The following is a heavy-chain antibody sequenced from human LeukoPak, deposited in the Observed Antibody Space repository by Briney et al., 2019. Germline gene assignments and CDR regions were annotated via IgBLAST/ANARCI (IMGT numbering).Heavy chain of an antibody. D-gene: IGHD3-16*01. CDR3: ARVLNDYVWGSSYYFDY. CDR2: MNPNSGNT. CDR1: GYTFTRYD. Sequence: ASVKVSCKASGYTFTRYDINWVRQATGQGLEWMGWMNPNSGNTGYAQKFQGRVTMTRNTSISTAYMELSSLRSEDTAVYYCARVLNDYVWGSSYYFDYWGQGTLVTVSS. J-gene: IGHJ4*02. V-gene: IGHV1-8*01.